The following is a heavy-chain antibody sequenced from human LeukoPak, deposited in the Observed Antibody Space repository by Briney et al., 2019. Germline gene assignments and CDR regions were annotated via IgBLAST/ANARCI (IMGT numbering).Heavy chain of an antibody. CDR2: IDGSGGRP. Sequence: PGGSLRLSCAASGFTLSKYAMTWVRQAPGKGLEWVSGIDGSGGRPPSADSVKGRLAISRDTSKNTLYLQMNSLRAEDTAGYYCAKVHYYDSSGMGGFDHWGQGTLVTVSS. J-gene: IGHJ4*02. CDR3: AKVHYYDSSGMGGFDH. V-gene: IGHV3-23*01. D-gene: IGHD3-22*01. CDR1: GFTLSKYA.